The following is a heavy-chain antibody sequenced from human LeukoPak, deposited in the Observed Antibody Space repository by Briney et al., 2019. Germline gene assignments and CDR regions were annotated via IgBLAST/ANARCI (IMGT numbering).Heavy chain of an antibody. CDR2: MNPNSGNT. V-gene: IGHV1-8*01. CDR3: ARGIVATTVYYYYYYMDV. Sequence: ASVKVSCKASGYTFTSYDINWVRQATGQGLEWMGWMNPNSGNTGYAQKFQGRVTMTRNTSISTAYMELSSLRSEDTAVYYCARGIVATTVYYYYYYMDVWGKGTTVTISS. D-gene: IGHD5-12*01. J-gene: IGHJ6*03. CDR1: GYTFTSYD.